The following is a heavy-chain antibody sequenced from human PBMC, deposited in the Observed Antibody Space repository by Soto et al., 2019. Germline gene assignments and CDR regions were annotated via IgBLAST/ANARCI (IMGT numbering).Heavy chain of an antibody. D-gene: IGHD3-22*01. CDR1: GFTFSNAW. J-gene: IGHJ4*02. CDR2: IKSKTDGGTT. V-gene: IGHV3-15*01. Sequence: PGGSLRLSCAASGFTFSNAWMSWVRQAPGKGLEWVGRIKSKTDGGTTDYAAPVKGRFTISRDDSKNTLYLQMNSLKTEDTAVYYCTTDPGYYYDSSGYPLFDYWGQGTLVTVSS. CDR3: TTDPGYYYDSSGYPLFDY.